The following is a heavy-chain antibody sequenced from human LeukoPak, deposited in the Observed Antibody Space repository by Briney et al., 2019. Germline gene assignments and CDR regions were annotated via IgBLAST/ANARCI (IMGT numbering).Heavy chain of an antibody. CDR3: ARLDGYNIIFDY. D-gene: IGHD5-24*01. CDR1: GGSISSYY. CDR2: IYYSGST. Sequence: PSETLSLTCTVSGGSISSYYWSWIRQPPGKGLEWIGYIYYSGSTNYNPSLKSRVTISVDTSKNQFSLKLSSVTAADTAVYYCARLDGYNIIFDYWDQGTLVTVSS. V-gene: IGHV4-59*01. J-gene: IGHJ4*02.